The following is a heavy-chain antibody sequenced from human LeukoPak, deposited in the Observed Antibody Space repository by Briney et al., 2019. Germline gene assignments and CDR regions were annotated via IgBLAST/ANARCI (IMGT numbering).Heavy chain of an antibody. CDR1: GGSISSYY. V-gene: IGHV4-4*07. CDR2: IYTGGST. J-gene: IGHJ6*03. CDR3: ARDGGSSWSNYYYYYMDV. D-gene: IGHD6-13*01. Sequence: SETLSLTCTVSGGSISSYYWSWIRQPAGKGLEWIGRIYTGGSTNYNPSLKSRVTMSVDTSKNQFSLKLSSVTAADTAVYYCARDGGSSWSNYYYYYMDVWGKGTTVTISS.